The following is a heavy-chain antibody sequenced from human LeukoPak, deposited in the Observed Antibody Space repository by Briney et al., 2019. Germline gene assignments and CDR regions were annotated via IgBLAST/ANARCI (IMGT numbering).Heavy chain of an antibody. CDR3: AKVRYCSGVNCYPDDN. Sequence: GGSLRLSCAASGFTFSDYSMHRVRQAPGKGLNWVAFIRYDGNNKYYADSVKGRFTISRDNSKNMLYLEMNSLSTEDTAVYYCAKVRYCSGVNCYPDDNWGQGTLVTVSS. CDR1: GFTFSDYS. J-gene: IGHJ4*02. CDR2: IRYDGNNK. D-gene: IGHD2-15*01. V-gene: IGHV3-30*02.